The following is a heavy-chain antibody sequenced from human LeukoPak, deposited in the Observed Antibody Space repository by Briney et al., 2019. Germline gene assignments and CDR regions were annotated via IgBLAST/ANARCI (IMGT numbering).Heavy chain of an antibody. Sequence: SETLSLTCSVPGGFISSYYWNWIRQPPGKGLEWIGEINHSGSTNYNPSLKSRVTISLDTSKNQFSLKLSSVTAADTAVYYCARGGVGSSYYYALGVWGQGIAVTVSS. V-gene: IGHV4-34*01. CDR1: GGFISSYY. D-gene: IGHD3-10*01. CDR2: INHSGST. CDR3: ARGGVGSSYYYALGV. J-gene: IGHJ6*02.